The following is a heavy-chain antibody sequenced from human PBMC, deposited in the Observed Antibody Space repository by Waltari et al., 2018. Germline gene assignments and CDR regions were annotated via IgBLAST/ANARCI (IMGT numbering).Heavy chain of an antibody. CDR2: INQSGST. V-gene: IGHV4-34*01. J-gene: IGHJ4*02. CDR1: GGSFSGHY. Sequence: QVQLQQWGAGLLKPAETLSLTCTISGGSFSGHYWSWIRQPPGKGLEWIGEINQSGSTNYNPSLKSRVTLSVDTSKNQFSLNLSSVTATDTAVYYWASGNYYDFEREKWWGQGTLVTVSS. D-gene: IGHD3-3*01. CDR3: ASGNYYDFEREKW.